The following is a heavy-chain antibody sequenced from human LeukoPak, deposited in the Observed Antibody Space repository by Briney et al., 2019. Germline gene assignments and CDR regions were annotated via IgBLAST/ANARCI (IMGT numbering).Heavy chain of an antibody. J-gene: IGHJ4*02. CDR3: ARDGFVLTGYYISDY. CDR2: ISSSSSYI. CDR1: GFTFSSYS. Sequence: TGGSLRLSCAASGFTFSSYSMNWVRQAPGKGLEWVSSISSSSSYIYYADSVKGRFTISRDNSKNTLYLQMNSLRAEDTAVYYCARDGFVLTGYYISDYWGQGTLVTVSS. V-gene: IGHV3-21*01. D-gene: IGHD3-9*01.